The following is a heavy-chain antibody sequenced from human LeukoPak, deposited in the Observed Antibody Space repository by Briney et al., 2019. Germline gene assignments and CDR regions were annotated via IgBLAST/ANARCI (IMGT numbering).Heavy chain of an antibody. Sequence: PGGSLRLSCAASGFTFCIYSMTWVRQAPGKGLEWVSTVNPSGDSTYYADSVEGRFTISRDNSKNTVYLQMDSLRAEDTVVYYCAKDRAGTPWADWGQGTLVTVSS. J-gene: IGHJ4*02. D-gene: IGHD1-1*01. CDR3: AKDRAGTPWAD. CDR2: VNPSGDST. CDR1: GFTFCIYS. V-gene: IGHV3-23*01.